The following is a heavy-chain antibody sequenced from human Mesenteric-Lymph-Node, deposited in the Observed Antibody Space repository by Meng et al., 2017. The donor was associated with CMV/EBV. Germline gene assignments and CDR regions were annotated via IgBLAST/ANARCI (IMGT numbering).Heavy chain of an antibody. CDR3: ARGGFSNSGRFDY. D-gene: IGHD6-13*01. V-gene: IGHV7-4-1*02. CDR1: GYTFTDYA. CDR2: IHPNTGNP. Sequence: ACGYTFTDYAMNWRQQAPGQGLEWMGWIHPNTGNPTSAQGFTGRFVFSLDTSVSTAYLQISSLKTEDSAVYFCARGGFSNSGRFDYWGQGTLVTVSS. J-gene: IGHJ4*02.